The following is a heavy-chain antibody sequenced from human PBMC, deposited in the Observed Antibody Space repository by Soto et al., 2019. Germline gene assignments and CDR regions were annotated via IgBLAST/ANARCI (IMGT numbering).Heavy chain of an antibody. CDR1: GDSVTSDSHY. V-gene: IGHV4-39*01. CDR3: AGHRGPTGPNY. CDR2: IYCDGST. J-gene: IGHJ4*02. Sequence: SETLSLTCTVSGDSVTSDSHYWGWIRQPPGKGLESIANIYCDGSTYYNPSLKSRVTISVDASKNQFSLNLSSVTAADTAVYYCAGHRGPTGPNYWGQGTLVTVSS. D-gene: IGHD3-10*01.